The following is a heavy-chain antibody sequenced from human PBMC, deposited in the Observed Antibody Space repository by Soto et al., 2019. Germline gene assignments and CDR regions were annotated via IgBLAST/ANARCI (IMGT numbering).Heavy chain of an antibody. V-gene: IGHV3-23*01. J-gene: IGHJ4*02. CDR2: ISGSGATT. CDR3: AKSFSSNWYDYFDY. Sequence: GGSLRLSCAASGITFIADAMSWVRQAPGKGLEWVSAISGSGATTYYADSVKGRLTISRDKSKNTLYLQMNSLGAEDTALYYCAKSFSSNWYDYFDYWGQGSLVTVSS. CDR1: GITFIADA. D-gene: IGHD6-13*01.